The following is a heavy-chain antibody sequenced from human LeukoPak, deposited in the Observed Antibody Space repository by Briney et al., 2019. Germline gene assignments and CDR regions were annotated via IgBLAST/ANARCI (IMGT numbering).Heavy chain of an antibody. CDR1: AGSINTYF. J-gene: IGHJ4*02. D-gene: IGHD4-11*01. V-gene: IGHV4-4*07. Sequence: SKTLSLTCTVPAGSINTYFWTWVRQPAGKGLEWIGRISDSGTTYYNPSLESRVTISLDTSNNQFFLKVTSVTAADTAVYYCARGSELTKTSGHYSFDYWGQGTLVSVSS. CDR2: ISDSGTT. CDR3: ARGSELTKTSGHYSFDY.